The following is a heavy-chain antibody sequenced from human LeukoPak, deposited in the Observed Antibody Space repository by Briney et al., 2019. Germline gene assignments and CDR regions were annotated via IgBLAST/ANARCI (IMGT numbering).Heavy chain of an antibody. D-gene: IGHD2-15*01. J-gene: IGHJ5*02. V-gene: IGHV3-23*01. Sequence: GGSLRLSCAASGFTFSSYAMSWVRQAPGKGLEWVSAISGSGGSTYYADSVKGRFTISRDNSKNTLYLQMNSLRAEDTAVYYCAKDQTECSDGSCYDWFDPWGQGSLVTVSS. CDR3: AKDQTECSDGSCYDWFDP. CDR1: GFTFSSYA. CDR2: ISGSGGST.